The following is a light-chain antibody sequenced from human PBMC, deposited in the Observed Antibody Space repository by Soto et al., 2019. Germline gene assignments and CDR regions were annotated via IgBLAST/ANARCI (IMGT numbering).Light chain of an antibody. Sequence: DIQMTQSPSSLSASVGDRVTITCQASQDITNYLNWYQQKPGKAPKLLIYDASKLETGVPSRFSGSGSGTHFTFTISSLQPEDIATYFCQHFDSLPFTFGPGTKVHIK. CDR2: DAS. V-gene: IGKV1-33*01. J-gene: IGKJ3*01. CDR3: QHFDSLPFT. CDR1: QDITNY.